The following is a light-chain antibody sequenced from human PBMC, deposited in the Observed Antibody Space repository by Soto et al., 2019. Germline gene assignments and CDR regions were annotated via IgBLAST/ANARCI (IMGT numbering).Light chain of an antibody. Sequence: IQLTQSPSSLSASVGDRVTITCRASQGISSYLVWYQQKPGKAPKLLIYGAVTLESGVPSRFSGSGAGTDFTLTISSLQPEDFATYYCQQVISYPKTFGRGTKVDFK. V-gene: IGKV1-9*01. CDR2: GAV. CDR1: QGISSY. J-gene: IGKJ3*01. CDR3: QQVISYPKT.